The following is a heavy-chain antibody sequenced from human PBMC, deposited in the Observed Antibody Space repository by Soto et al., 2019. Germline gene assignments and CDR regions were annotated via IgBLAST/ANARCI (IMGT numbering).Heavy chain of an antibody. Sequence: SETLSLTCSVSGDSISTVDYFWAWIRQPPGQALEYIGYIYKSTTTYYNPSFESRVAISLDTSKSQFSLTVTSVTAADTAVYFCARGRYCLNGRCFPNWFDSWGQGTLVTVSS. CDR1: GDSISTVDYF. D-gene: IGHD2-15*01. V-gene: IGHV4-30-4*01. CDR2: IYKSTTT. J-gene: IGHJ5*01. CDR3: ARGRYCLNGRCFPNWFDS.